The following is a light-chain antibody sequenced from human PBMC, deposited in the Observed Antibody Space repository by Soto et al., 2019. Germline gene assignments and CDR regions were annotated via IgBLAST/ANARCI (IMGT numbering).Light chain of an antibody. CDR3: QQYDHWPRT. CDR2: RAS. J-gene: IGKJ1*01. V-gene: IGKV3-15*01. Sequence: EIVMTQSPDTLSVSTGETATLSCRASQRVGISLAWYQQKPGQAPRLLIYRASTRATGIPARFSGSGSGTDFTLTISSLQSEDFGFFYCQQYDHWPRTFGQGTKVDIK. CDR1: QRVGIS.